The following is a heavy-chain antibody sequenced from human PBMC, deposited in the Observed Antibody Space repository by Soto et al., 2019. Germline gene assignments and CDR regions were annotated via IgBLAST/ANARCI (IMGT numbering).Heavy chain of an antibody. D-gene: IGHD5-18*01. Sequence: PGGSLRLSCAASGFTFSYYSMNWVRQAPGKGQEWVSSISSSSSYISYADSVKGRFTISRDNAKNSLYLQMNSLRAEDTAIYYCASLDTARIQIAGYWGQGIQVTVTS. J-gene: IGHJ4*02. CDR3: ASLDTARIQIAGY. V-gene: IGHV3-21*01. CDR1: GFTFSYYS. CDR2: ISSSSSYI.